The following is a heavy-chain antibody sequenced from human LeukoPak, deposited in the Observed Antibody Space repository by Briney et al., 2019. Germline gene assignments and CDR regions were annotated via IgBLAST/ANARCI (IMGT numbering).Heavy chain of an antibody. CDR3: AKSCCESSGYSDY. V-gene: IGHV3-23*01. D-gene: IGHD3-22*01. Sequence: PGGSLRLSCAASGFTFSSYAMSWVRQAPEKGLGWVSALSGSGGNTYYADSVKGRFTISRDNSKNTLYLQMNSLRAEDTAVYYCAKSCCESSGYSDYWGQGTLVTVSS. CDR2: LSGSGGNT. J-gene: IGHJ4*02. CDR1: GFTFSSYA.